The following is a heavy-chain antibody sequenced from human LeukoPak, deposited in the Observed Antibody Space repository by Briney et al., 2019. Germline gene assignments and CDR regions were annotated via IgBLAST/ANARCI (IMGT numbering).Heavy chain of an antibody. V-gene: IGHV3-23*01. CDR2: ISGSGGGT. CDR3: AKASVAIPQYCNS. D-gene: IGHD2-2*02. Sequence: GGSLRLSCAASGFTFSNYAMSWVRQAPGKGLEWVSAISGSGGGTYYADSAKGRFTISRDNSKDTLFLQLNSLTAADTAMYFCAKASVAIPQYCNSWGQGTLVTVSS. CDR1: GFTFSNYA. J-gene: IGHJ5*02.